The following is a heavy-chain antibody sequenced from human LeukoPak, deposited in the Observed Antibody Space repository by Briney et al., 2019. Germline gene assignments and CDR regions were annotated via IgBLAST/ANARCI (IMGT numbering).Heavy chain of an antibody. Sequence: PSETLSLTCTVSGGSISSYYWSWIRQPPGKGLEWIGYIYYSGSTNYNPSLKSRVTISVDTSKNQFSLKLSSVTAADTAVYYCARGGSGGWYYFDYWGQGTLVTVSS. CDR2: IYYSGST. V-gene: IGHV4-59*01. D-gene: IGHD6-19*01. CDR1: GGSISSYY. CDR3: ARGGSGGWYYFDY. J-gene: IGHJ4*02.